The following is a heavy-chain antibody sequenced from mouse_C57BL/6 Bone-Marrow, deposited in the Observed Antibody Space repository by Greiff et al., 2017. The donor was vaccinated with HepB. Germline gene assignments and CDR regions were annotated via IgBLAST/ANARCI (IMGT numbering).Heavy chain of an antibody. Sequence: EVMLVESGGGLVQPGGSLKLSCAASGFTFSDYYMYWVRQTPEKRLEWVAHISNGGGSTYYPDTVKGRFTISRDNAKNTLYLQMSRLKSEDTAMYYCARYGYAPWFAYWGQGTLVTVSA. CDR2: ISNGGGST. J-gene: IGHJ3*01. CDR3: ARYGYAPWFAY. V-gene: IGHV5-12*01. CDR1: GFTFSDYY. D-gene: IGHD2-2*01.